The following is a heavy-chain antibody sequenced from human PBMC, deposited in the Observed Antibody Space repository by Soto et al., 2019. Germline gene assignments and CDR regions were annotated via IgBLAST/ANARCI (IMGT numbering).Heavy chain of an antibody. CDR2: IYYSGST. CDR1: GGSINSYY. D-gene: IGHD3-10*01. J-gene: IGHJ4*02. Sequence: KTSETLSLTCTVSGGSINSYYWSCIRQPPGKGLEWIGYIYYSGSTNYNPSLKSRVTISVDTSKNQFSLKLSSVTAADTAVYYCARRYGLGFDFWSQGTLVTVSS. CDR3: ARRYGLGFDF. V-gene: IGHV4-59*08.